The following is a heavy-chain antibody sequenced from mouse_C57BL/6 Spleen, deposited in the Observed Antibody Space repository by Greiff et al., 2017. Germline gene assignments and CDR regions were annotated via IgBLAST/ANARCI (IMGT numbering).Heavy chain of an antibody. V-gene: IGHV1-50*01. CDR3: ARRTTAVFEV. J-gene: IGHJ1*03. CDR2: IDPSDSYT. CDR1: GYTFTSYW. D-gene: IGHD1-2*01. Sequence: VQLQQPGAELVKPGASVKLSCKASGYTFTSYWMQWVKQRPGQGLEWIGEIDPSDSYTNYNQKFKGKATLTVDTSSSTAYMQLSSLTSEDSAVYYCARRTTAVFEVGGTGTTVTVSS.